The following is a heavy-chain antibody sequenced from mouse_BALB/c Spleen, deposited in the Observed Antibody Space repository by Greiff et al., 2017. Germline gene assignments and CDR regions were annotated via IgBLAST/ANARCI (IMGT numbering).Heavy chain of an antibody. CDR2: ISDGGSYT. V-gene: IGHV5-4*02. CDR1: GFTFSDYY. CDR3: ARGGYRYDPFAY. D-gene: IGHD2-14*01. Sequence: EVKVVESGGGLVKPGGSLKLSCAASGFTFSDYYMYWVRQTPEKRLEWVATISDGGSYTYYPDSVKGRFTISRDNAKNNLYLQMSSLKSEDTAMYYCARGGYRYDPFAYWGQGTLVTVSA. J-gene: IGHJ3*01.